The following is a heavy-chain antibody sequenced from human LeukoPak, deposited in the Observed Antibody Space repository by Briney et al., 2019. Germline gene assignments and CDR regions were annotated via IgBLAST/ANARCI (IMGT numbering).Heavy chain of an antibody. CDR2: INHSGST. D-gene: IGHD5-18*01. Sequence: PSETLSLTCAVYGGSFSGYYWSWIRQPPGKGLEWIGEINHSGSTNYNPSLKSRVTISVDTSKNQFSPKLSSVTAADTAVYYCARAERAMATYYFDYWGQGTLVTVSS. J-gene: IGHJ4*02. CDR3: ARAERAMATYYFDY. V-gene: IGHV4-34*01. CDR1: GGSFSGYY.